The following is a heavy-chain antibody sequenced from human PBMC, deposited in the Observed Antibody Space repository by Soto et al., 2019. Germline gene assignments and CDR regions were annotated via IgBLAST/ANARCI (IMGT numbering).Heavy chain of an antibody. Sequence: GGSRRLSCADSGITFSSYWMSWVRQAPGQGLEWVANVRYDGSQTYYVGSVKGRFTVSRNNAKNSLYLQMNSLRAEDTAVDYCTRYFQGPLDYEMEVWGQGTTVTVSS. CDR3: TRYFQGPLDYEMEV. D-gene: IGHD3-22*01. CDR2: VRYDGSQT. J-gene: IGHJ6*02. V-gene: IGHV3-7*01. CDR1: GITFSSYW.